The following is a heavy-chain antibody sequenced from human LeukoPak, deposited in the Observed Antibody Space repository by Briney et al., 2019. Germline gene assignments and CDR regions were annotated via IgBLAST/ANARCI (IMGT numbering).Heavy chain of an antibody. V-gene: IGHV3-49*04. D-gene: IGHD3-10*01. J-gene: IGHJ3*01. Sequence: GGSLRLSCTASGFTFGDYAMTWVRQAPGKGLEWVGFIRSNLYGGTPEYAASVKGRFTISRDDSNSIAYLEMDSLKTDDTAVCYCTRDQTPYYWGQGTMVTVSS. CDR3: TRDQTPYY. CDR2: IRSNLYGGTP. CDR1: GFTFGDYA.